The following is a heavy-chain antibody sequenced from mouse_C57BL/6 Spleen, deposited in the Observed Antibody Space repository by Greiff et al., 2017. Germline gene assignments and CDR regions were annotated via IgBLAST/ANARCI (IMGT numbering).Heavy chain of an antibody. CDR1: GYTFTDYY. Sequence: QVQLQQSGAELVRPGASVKLSCKASGYTFTDYYINWVKQRPGQGLEWIARIYPGRGNTYYNEKFKGKATLTAEKSSSTAYMQLSSLTSEDSAVYFCARDWDRETWFAYWGQGTLVTVSA. D-gene: IGHD4-1*01. CDR3: ARDWDRETWFAY. J-gene: IGHJ3*01. V-gene: IGHV1-76*01. CDR2: IYPGRGNT.